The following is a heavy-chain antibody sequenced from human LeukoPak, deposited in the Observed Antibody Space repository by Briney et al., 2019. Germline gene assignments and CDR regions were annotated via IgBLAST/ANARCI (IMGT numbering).Heavy chain of an antibody. CDR2: INSDGSST. J-gene: IGHJ6*03. CDR1: GFTFSSYW. D-gene: IGHD4-11*01. Sequence: GGSLRLSCAASGFTFSSYWMHWVRQAPGKGLVWVSRINSDGSSTSYADSVKGRFTISRDNAKNTLYLQMNSLRGEDTAVYYCARGAVTPHYYYYYMDVWGKGTTVTVSS. V-gene: IGHV3-74*01. CDR3: ARGAVTPHYYYYYMDV.